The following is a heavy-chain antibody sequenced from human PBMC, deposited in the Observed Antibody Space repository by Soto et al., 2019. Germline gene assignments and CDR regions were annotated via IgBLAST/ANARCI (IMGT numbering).Heavy chain of an antibody. CDR1: GFSFSSYS. V-gene: IGHV3-48*02. J-gene: IGHJ4*02. Sequence: GGSLRLSCVASGFSFSSYSMSWVRQAPGKGLEWLSYISGSSTIIYYADSVKGRFTISRDNAKDSLYLQISSLRDEDTAVYYCARHRDSSGYYYVYYFDLWGRGSLVTVS. CDR3: ARHRDSSGYYYVYYFDL. CDR2: ISGSSTII. D-gene: IGHD3-22*01.